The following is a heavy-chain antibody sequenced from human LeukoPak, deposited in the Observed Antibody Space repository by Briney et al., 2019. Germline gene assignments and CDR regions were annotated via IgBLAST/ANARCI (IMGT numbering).Heavy chain of an antibody. CDR1: GFTFSNAW. V-gene: IGHV4-34*01. CDR3: ARSDYGDYEGQYYFDY. J-gene: IGHJ4*02. D-gene: IGHD4-17*01. Sequence: TGGSLRLSCAASGFTFSNAWMSWVRQAPGKGLEWIGEINHSGSTNCNPSLNSRVTISVDTSKNQFSLKLSSVTAADTAVYYCARSDYGDYEGQYYFDYWGQGTLVTVSS. CDR2: INHSGST.